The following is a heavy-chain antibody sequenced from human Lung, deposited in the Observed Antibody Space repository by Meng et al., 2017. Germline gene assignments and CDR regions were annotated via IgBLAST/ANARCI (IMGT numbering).Heavy chain of an antibody. CDR3: AILSHCTGGTCYPYDY. CDR2: ISPYNGYT. D-gene: IGHD2-15*01. CDR1: GYTFTTYG. Sequence: QVTLMQSGAEGKKPGASGKVSCKASGYTFTTYGISWVRQAPGQVLEWMGWISPYNGYTSSIQKFQGRVTMTTDTSTSTAYMELMSLGSDDTAVYYCAILSHCTGGTCYPYDYWGQGTLVTVSS. J-gene: IGHJ4*02. V-gene: IGHV1-18*01.